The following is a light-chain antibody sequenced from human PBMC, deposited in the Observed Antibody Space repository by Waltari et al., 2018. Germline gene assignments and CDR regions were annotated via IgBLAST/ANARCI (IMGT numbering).Light chain of an antibody. CDR1: SNDVGGYDF. J-gene: IGLJ2*01. Sequence: QSALTQPASVSGSPGQSITISCTGSSNDVGGYDFVSWYQQHPGKAPKLIIYDVSDRPSGFSNRFSGSKSGNTASLTISGLQAEDEAGYYCSSYRDSSTRIFGGGTKLTVL. CDR2: DVS. V-gene: IGLV2-14*03. CDR3: SSYRDSSTRI.